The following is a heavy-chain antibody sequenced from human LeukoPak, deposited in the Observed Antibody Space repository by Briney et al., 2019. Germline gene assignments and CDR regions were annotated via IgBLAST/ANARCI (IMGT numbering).Heavy chain of an antibody. CDR1: GYTFTGYY. J-gene: IGHJ4*02. D-gene: IGHD3-10*01. CDR3: ARVGLRFGERNYFDY. Sequence: GPSVKVSCKVSGYTFTGYYMHWVRQPPGQGREWMGWINPNSGGTNYAQKFQGRVTMTRDTAISTAYIELSRLRSDDTAVYYCARVGLRFGERNYFDYWGQGTLVTVSS. V-gene: IGHV1-2*02. CDR2: INPNSGGT.